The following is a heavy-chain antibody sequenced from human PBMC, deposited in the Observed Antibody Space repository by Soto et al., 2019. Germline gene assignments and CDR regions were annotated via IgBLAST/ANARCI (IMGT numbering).Heavy chain of an antibody. CDR3: ATLSRTTRGARRTFDI. V-gene: IGHV1-69*12. Sequence: QVQLVQYGAEVKKPGSSVKVSCKASGGTFSSYAISWVRQAPGQGLEWTGGIIPIFGTANYAQKFQGRVTITADESTSTAYMELSSLRSEDTAVYYCATLSRTTRGARRTFDIWGQGTMVTVSS. CDR1: GGTFSSYA. J-gene: IGHJ3*02. D-gene: IGHD4-17*01. CDR2: IIPIFGTA.